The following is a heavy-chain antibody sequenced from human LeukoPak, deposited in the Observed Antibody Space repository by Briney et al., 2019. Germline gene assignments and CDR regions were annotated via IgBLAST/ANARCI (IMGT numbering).Heavy chain of an antibody. Sequence: SVKVSCKASGYTFTSYGISWVRQAPGQGLEWMGGIIPIFGTANYAQKFQGRVTITADESTSTAYMELSSLRSEDTAVYYCARERPRGYSYGYFDYWGQGTLATVSS. D-gene: IGHD5-18*01. CDR1: GYTFTSYG. J-gene: IGHJ4*02. CDR2: IIPIFGTA. V-gene: IGHV1-69*13. CDR3: ARERPRGYSYGYFDY.